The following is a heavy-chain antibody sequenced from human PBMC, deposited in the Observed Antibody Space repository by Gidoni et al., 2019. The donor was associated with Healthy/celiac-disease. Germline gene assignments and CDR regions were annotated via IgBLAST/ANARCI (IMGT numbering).Heavy chain of an antibody. CDR1: GFTFSSYW. CDR3: ARVGTTGTTGAVFDI. CDR2: IKQDGSEK. J-gene: IGHJ3*02. Sequence: EVQLVESGGGLVQPGGSLRLSCAASGFTFSSYWMSWVRQAPGKGLEGVANIKQDGSEKYYVDSVKGRFTISRDNAKNSLYLQMNSLRAEDTAVYYCARVGTTGTTGAVFDIWGQGTMVTVSS. V-gene: IGHV3-7*01. D-gene: IGHD1-1*01.